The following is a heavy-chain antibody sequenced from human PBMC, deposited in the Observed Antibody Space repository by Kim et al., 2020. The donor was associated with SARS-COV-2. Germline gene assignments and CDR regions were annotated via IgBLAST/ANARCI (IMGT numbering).Heavy chain of an antibody. D-gene: IGHD6-13*01. CDR3: TTDFIAAAGTEYFQH. CDR1: GFTFSNAW. J-gene: IGHJ1*01. Sequence: GGSLRLSCAASGFTFSNAWMSWVRQAPGKGLEWVGRIKSKTDGGTTDYAAPVKGRFTISRDDSKNTLYLQMNSLKTEDTAVYYCTTDFIAAAGTEYFQHWGQGTLVTVSS. CDR2: IKSKTDGGTT. V-gene: IGHV3-15*01.